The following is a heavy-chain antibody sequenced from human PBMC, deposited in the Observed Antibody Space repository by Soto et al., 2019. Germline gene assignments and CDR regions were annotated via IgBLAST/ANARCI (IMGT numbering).Heavy chain of an antibody. Sequence: QVQLQESGPGLVKPSETLSLTCTVSGGSISSYYWSWIRQPPGKGLEWIGYIYYSGSTNYNPSLKSRVTLSVDTSKNQFSLKLSSVTAADTAVYYCARDYGEQLVGSYYYYGMDVWGQGTTVTVSS. D-gene: IGHD6-6*01. CDR2: IYYSGST. CDR3: ARDYGEQLVGSYYYYGMDV. V-gene: IGHV4-59*01. CDR1: GGSISSYY. J-gene: IGHJ6*02.